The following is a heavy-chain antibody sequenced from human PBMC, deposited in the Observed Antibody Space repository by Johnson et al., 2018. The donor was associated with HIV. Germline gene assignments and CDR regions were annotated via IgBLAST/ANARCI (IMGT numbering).Heavy chain of an antibody. CDR3: ATPSGEEMATIRAFDI. CDR2: ISYDGREK. D-gene: IGHD5-24*01. V-gene: IGHV3-30*03. Sequence: QVQLLESGGGVVQPGRSLRLSCAASGFTFSSYGMHWVRQAPGKGLEWVAVISYDGREKYYVDSVKGRFTISRDNAKNSLFLQMNSLRAEDTAVYYCATPSGEEMATIRAFDIWGQGTMVTVSS. J-gene: IGHJ3*02. CDR1: GFTFSSYG.